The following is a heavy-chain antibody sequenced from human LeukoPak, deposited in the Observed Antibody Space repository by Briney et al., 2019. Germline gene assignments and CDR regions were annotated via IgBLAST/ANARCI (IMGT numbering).Heavy chain of an antibody. Sequence: ASVKVSCKASGYTFTDNYMHWVRQARGQGLEWMGWINPNSGGTNYAQKFQGRVTMTRDTSISTAYMELSRLRSDDTAVYYCARGYCSGGSCYQNFDYWGQGTLVTVSS. CDR3: ARGYCSGGSCYQNFDY. CDR2: INPNSGGT. D-gene: IGHD2-15*01. V-gene: IGHV1-2*02. CDR1: GYTFTDNY. J-gene: IGHJ4*02.